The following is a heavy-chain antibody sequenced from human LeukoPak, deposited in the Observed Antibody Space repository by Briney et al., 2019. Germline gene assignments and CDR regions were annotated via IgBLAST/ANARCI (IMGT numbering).Heavy chain of an antibody. V-gene: IGHV3-23*01. CDR2: ISGSGGST. J-gene: IGHJ4*02. Sequence: GGSLRLSCAASGFTFSNYAMSWVRQAPGEGLEWVSSISGSGGSTYYADSVKGRFTIYRDNSKNTLYLQMNSLRAEDTAVYYCANVVRNDYWGQGTLVTVSS. CDR3: ANVVRNDY. CDR1: GFTFSNYA. D-gene: IGHD4-23*01.